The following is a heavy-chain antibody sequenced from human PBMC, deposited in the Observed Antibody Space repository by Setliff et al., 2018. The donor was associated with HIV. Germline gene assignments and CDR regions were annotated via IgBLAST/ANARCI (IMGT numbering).Heavy chain of an antibody. J-gene: IGHJ4*02. CDR1: GFTFSASY. V-gene: IGHV3-11*06. Sequence: GGSLRLSCAASGFTFSASYMSWIRQAPGKGLECISYVTSSRDYTNYADSVKGRFTISRDNAKNSMFLQMNSLRAEDTAVYYCARTNNNYYYDTSDYFAGYYFDSWGQGTLVTVSS. D-gene: IGHD3-22*01. CDR3: ARTNNNYYYDTSDYFAGYYFDS. CDR2: VTSSRDYT.